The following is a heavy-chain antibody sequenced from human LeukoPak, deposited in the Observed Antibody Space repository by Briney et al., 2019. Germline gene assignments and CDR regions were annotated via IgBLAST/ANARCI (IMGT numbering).Heavy chain of an antibody. CDR3: ARDLYGSGSSYGY. J-gene: IGHJ4*02. V-gene: IGHV4-34*01. D-gene: IGHD3-10*01. Sequence: PSETLSLTCAVYGGSFSGYYWSWIRQPPGKGLEWIGEINHSGSTNYNPSLKSRVTISVDTSKNQFSLKLSSVTAADTAVYYCARDLYGSGSSYGYWGQGTLVTVSS. CDR1: GGSFSGYY. CDR2: INHSGST.